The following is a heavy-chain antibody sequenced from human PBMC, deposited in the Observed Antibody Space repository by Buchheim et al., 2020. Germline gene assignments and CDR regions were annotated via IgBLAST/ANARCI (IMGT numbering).Heavy chain of an antibody. CDR3: ARDPDGYNYVRGCFDY. V-gene: IGHV3-30-3*01. CDR1: GFTFSSYA. D-gene: IGHD5-24*01. CDR2: ISYDGSNK. Sequence: QVQLVESGGGVVQPGRSLRLSCAASGFTFSSYAMHWVRQAPGKGLEWVAVISYDGSNKYYADSVKGRFTISRDNSKNTLYLQMNSLRAEDTAVYYCARDPDGYNYVRGCFDYWGQGTL. J-gene: IGHJ4*02.